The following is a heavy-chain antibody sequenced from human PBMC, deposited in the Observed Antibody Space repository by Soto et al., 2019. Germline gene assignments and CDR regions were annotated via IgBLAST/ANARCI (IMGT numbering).Heavy chain of an antibody. J-gene: IGHJ4*02. Sequence: PSETLSLTCTVSGDSISGYYWSWIRQPPGKGLQWIGYIYYTGNINYNPSLKGRVTMSVDTSKNQFSLQVSSVTAADTAVYFCAKYRRTDAEGYTFDYWGQGALVTVYS. CDR1: GDSISGYY. CDR3: AKYRRTDAEGYTFDY. D-gene: IGHD2-15*01. CDR2: IYYTGNI. V-gene: IGHV4-59*01.